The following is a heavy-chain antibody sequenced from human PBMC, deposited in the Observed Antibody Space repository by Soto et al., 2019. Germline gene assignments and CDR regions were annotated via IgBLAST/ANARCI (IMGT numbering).Heavy chain of an antibody. J-gene: IGHJ6*02. CDR3: ARERTPYCSGGSCYFYYYYYYGMDV. V-gene: IGHV6-1*01. D-gene: IGHD2-15*01. CDR2: TYYRSKWYN. CDR1: GDSVSSNSAA. Sequence: PSQTLSLTCAISGDSVSSNSAAWNWIRQSPSRGLEWLGRTYYRSKWYNDYAVSVKSRITINPDTSKNQFSLQLNSVTPEDTAVYYCARERTPYCSGGSCYFYYYYYYGMDVWGRGTTVTVPS.